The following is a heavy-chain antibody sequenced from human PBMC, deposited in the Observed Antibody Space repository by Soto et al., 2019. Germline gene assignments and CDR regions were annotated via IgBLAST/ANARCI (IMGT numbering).Heavy chain of an antibody. CDR1: GFTFSSYA. D-gene: IGHD2-2*01. V-gene: IGHV3-23*01. J-gene: IGHJ4*02. Sequence: EVQLLESGGGLVQPGGSLRLSCAASGFTFSSYAMSWVRQAPGKGLEWVSAISGSGGSTCYADSVKGRFTISRDNSKNTLYLQMNSLRAEDTAVYYCASGLYCSSTSCYDYWGQGTLVTVSS. CDR3: ASGLYCSSTSCYDY. CDR2: ISGSGGST.